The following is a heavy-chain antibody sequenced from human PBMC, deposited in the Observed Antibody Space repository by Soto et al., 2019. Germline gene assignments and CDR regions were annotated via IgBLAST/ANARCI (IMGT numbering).Heavy chain of an antibody. CDR2: IYPGDSDT. D-gene: IGHD2-2*01. CDR1: GYSFTSYW. Sequence: GESLKISCKGSGYSFTSYWIGWVRQMPGKGLEWMGIIYPGDSDTRHSPSFQGQVTISADKSISTAYLQWSSLKASDTAMYYCARHRRYCSSTSCRRLYYYGMDVWGQGTTVTVSS. J-gene: IGHJ6*02. CDR3: ARHRRYCSSTSCRRLYYYGMDV. V-gene: IGHV5-51*01.